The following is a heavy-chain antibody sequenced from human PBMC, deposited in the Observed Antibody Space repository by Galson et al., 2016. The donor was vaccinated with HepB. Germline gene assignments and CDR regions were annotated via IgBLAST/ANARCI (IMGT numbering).Heavy chain of an antibody. D-gene: IGHD6-13*01. CDR3: ARAAGRAASSPPDY. CDR2: INRSGGNT. CDR1: GFAFSGHA. J-gene: IGHJ4*02. V-gene: IGHV3-20*01. Sequence: SLRLSCAAFGFAFSGHAMSWVRQAPGKGLEWVSGINRSGGNTGSADSVKGRFIISRDSANNSLYLQMNSLRAEDTAIYHCARAAGRAASSPPDYWGQGSLVTVSS.